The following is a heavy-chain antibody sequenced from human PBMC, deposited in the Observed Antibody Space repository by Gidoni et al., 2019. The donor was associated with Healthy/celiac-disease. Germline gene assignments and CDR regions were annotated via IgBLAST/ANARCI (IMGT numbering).Heavy chain of an antibody. V-gene: IGHV3-66*01. CDR2: IYSGGST. D-gene: IGHD3-22*01. J-gene: IGHJ4*02. CDR1: GFTVSSNY. CDR3: ARSFYDSSGYYPLGFDY. Sequence: EVQLVESGGGLVQPGGSLRLSCAASGFTVSSNYMSWVRQAPGKGLGWVSVIYSGGSTYYADSVKGRFTISRDNSKNTLYLQMNSLRAEDTAVYYCARSFYDSSGYYPLGFDYWGQGTLVTVSS.